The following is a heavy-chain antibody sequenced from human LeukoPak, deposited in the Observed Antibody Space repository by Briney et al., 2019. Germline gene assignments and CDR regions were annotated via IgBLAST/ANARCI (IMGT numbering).Heavy chain of an antibody. CDR3: ARDSSSSWEPVFDY. J-gene: IGHJ4*02. Sequence: SQTLSLTCAISGDSVSNNSAAWNWIRQSPSRGLEWLGRTYYRSKWYNDYAVSVKSRITISPDTSKNQFSLQLNSVTPDDTSVYYCARDSSSSWEPVFDYWGQGTLVTVSS. CDR2: TYYRSKWYN. V-gene: IGHV6-1*01. D-gene: IGHD6-13*01. CDR1: GDSVSNNSAA.